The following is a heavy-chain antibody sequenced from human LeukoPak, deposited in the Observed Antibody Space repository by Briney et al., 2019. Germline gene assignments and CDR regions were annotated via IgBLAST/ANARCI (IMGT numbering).Heavy chain of an antibody. D-gene: IGHD3-10*01. Sequence: PGGSLRLSCAASGFTFSSYAMSWVRQAPGKGLEWVSAISGSGGSTYYADSVKGRFTISRDNSKNTLYLQMNSLRAEDTAVYYCAKPQVLWFGESSNWFDPWGQGTLLIVSS. CDR3: AKPQVLWFGESSNWFDP. V-gene: IGHV3-23*01. CDR2: ISGSGGST. J-gene: IGHJ5*02. CDR1: GFTFSSYA.